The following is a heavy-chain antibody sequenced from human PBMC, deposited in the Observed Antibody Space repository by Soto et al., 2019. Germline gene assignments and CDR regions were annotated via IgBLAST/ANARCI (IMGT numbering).Heavy chain of an antibody. J-gene: IGHJ6*02. D-gene: IGHD3-10*01. Sequence: QVQLVQSGAEVKKPGASVKVSCKASGYTFTGYYMHWVRQAPGQGLEWMGCINPNSGGTNYAQKFQGWVTITRDTSISTAYMELSRLRSDDTAVYYCARDRDTYGSGSFYFSTPYGMDVWGQGTTVTVSS. V-gene: IGHV1-2*04. CDR1: GYTFTGYY. CDR2: INPNSGGT. CDR3: ARDRDTYGSGSFYFSTPYGMDV.